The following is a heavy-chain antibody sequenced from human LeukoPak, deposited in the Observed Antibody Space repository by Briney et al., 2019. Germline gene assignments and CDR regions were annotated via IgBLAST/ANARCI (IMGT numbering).Heavy chain of an antibody. CDR2: IYSGGST. Sequence: GGSLRLSCAASGFTFDDYAMHWVRQAPGKGLEWVSGIYSGGSTYYADSVKGRFTISRDNSKNTLYLQMNSLRAEDTAVYYCARGLGFWGQGTLVTVSS. CDR3: ARGLGF. J-gene: IGHJ4*02. D-gene: IGHD6-25*01. CDR1: GFTFDDYA. V-gene: IGHV3-66*01.